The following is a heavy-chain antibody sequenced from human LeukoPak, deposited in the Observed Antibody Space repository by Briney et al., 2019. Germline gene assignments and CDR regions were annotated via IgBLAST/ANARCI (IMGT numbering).Heavy chain of an antibody. J-gene: IGHJ6*03. Sequence: SETLSLTCTVSGGSISSGSDYWRWIRQPAGKGLEWIGRIYTSGSTNYNPSLKSRVTISVDTSKNQLSLKLSAVTAADTAVYYCARGRYHYYYMDVWGKGTTVTVSS. CDR2: IYTSGST. CDR1: GGSISSGSDY. D-gene: IGHD1-14*01. V-gene: IGHV4-61*02. CDR3: ARGRYHYYYMDV.